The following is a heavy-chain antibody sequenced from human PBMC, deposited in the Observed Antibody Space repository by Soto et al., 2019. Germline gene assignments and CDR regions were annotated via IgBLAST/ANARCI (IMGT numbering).Heavy chain of an antibody. V-gene: IGHV3-9*01. J-gene: IGHJ4*02. D-gene: IGHD2-15*01. Sequence: EVQLVESGGGLVQPGRSLRLSCAASGFTFDDYAMHWVRRVPGKGREWVSSISWNSNIIGYEDSVKGRFTISRDNAKNSLYLQMNSLRPEDTALYYCAKGGPAGFCGGGRCYFDYWGQGTLVTVSS. CDR1: GFTFDDYA. CDR3: AKGGPAGFCGGGRCYFDY. CDR2: ISWNSNII.